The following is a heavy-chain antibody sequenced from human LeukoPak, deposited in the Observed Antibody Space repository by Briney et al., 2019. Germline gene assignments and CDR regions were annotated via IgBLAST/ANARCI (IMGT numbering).Heavy chain of an antibody. J-gene: IGHJ4*02. Sequence: GGSLRLSCAASGFTLSSYAISWLRKAPGKGLEWVSAISGSCGSTYYADSVKGRFTISRDNSKNTLYLQMNSLRAEDTAVYYCAKIATVMFDYWGQGTLVTVSS. CDR3: AKIATVMFDY. CDR2: ISGSCGST. CDR1: GFTLSSYA. D-gene: IGHD4-17*01. V-gene: IGHV3-23*01.